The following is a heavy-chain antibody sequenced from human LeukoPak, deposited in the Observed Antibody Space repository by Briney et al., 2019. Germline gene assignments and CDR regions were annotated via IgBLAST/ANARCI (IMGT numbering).Heavy chain of an antibody. CDR1: GYTFTSYD. J-gene: IGHJ5*02. V-gene: IGHV1-8*01. Sequence: ASVKVSCKASGYTFTSYDFNWVRQATGQGLEWMGWMNPNSGNTGYAQKFQGRVTMTRDTATSTAYMELSSLRSEDTAVYYCASLSGYRNWFDPWGQGTLVTVSS. CDR3: ASLSGYRNWFDP. CDR2: MNPNSGNT. D-gene: IGHD3-22*01.